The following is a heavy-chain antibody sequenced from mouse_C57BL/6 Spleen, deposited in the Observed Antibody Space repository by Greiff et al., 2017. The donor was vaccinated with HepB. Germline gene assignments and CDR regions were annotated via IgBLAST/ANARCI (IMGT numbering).Heavy chain of an antibody. V-gene: IGHV2-2*01. Sequence: VQLQQSGPGLVQPSQSLSITCTVSGFSLTSYGVHWVRQSPGKGLEWLGVIWSGGSTDYNAAFISRLSISKDNSKSQVFFKMNSLQADDTAIYYCARRRYDYDGSYFDYWGQGTTLTVSS. CDR1: GFSLTSYG. D-gene: IGHD2-4*01. CDR3: ARRRYDYDGSYFDY. J-gene: IGHJ2*01. CDR2: IWSGGST.